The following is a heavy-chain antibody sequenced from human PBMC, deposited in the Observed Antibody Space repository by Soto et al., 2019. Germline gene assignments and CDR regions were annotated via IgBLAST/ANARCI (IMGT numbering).Heavy chain of an antibody. Sequence: GGSLRLSCAAFGFMFSNYWMSWVRQAPGKGLEWVAIIKQDGSDKYYVDSVKGRFTISRDNAKNSLYLQMNSLRIEDAAVYYCARNRDYAFDYWGRGTLVTVSS. D-gene: IGHD4-17*01. CDR3: ARNRDYAFDY. CDR2: IKQDGSDK. CDR1: GFMFSNYW. J-gene: IGHJ4*02. V-gene: IGHV3-7*01.